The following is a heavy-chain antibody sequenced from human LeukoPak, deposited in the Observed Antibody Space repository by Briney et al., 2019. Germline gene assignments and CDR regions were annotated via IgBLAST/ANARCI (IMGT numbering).Heavy chain of an antibody. CDR3: AKDLLAMPMGGPDY. D-gene: IGHD2-2*01. J-gene: IGHJ4*02. Sequence: PGGSLRLSCAASGFPFSSYAMSWVRQAPGKGLEWVSGISRSDMSTYYADSVKGRFTISRDNSKNTLYLQMNSLRAEDTAVYYCAKDLLAMPMGGPDYWGQGTLVTVSS. CDR1: GFPFSSYA. CDR2: ISRSDMST. V-gene: IGHV3-23*01.